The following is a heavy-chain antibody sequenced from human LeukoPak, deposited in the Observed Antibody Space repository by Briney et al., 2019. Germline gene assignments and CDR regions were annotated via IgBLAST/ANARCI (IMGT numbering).Heavy chain of an antibody. V-gene: IGHV3-11*04. J-gene: IGHJ4*02. D-gene: IGHD4-23*01. CDR3: ARPNYGGNYCFDY. Sequence: PGGSLRLSCAASGFTFSDYYMSWIRQAPGKGLEWVSYISSSGSTIYYADSVKGRFTISRDNAKNSLYLQMNSLRAEDTAVYFCARPNYGGNYCFDYWGQGTLVTVSS. CDR1: GFTFSDYY. CDR2: ISSSGSTI.